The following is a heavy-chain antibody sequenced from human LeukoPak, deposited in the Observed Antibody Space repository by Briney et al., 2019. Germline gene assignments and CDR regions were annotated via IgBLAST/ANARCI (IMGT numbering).Heavy chain of an antibody. Sequence: SQTLSLTCAISGDSVSSNSAAWNWIRQSPSRGLEGLGRTYYRSKWYNDYAASVKSRITINADTSKNQFSLQLNSVTPEDTAVYYCARGAYGDSNYYYYGRDVWGQGTTVTVSS. CDR3: ARGAYGDSNYYYYGRDV. V-gene: IGHV6-1*01. D-gene: IGHD4-17*01. CDR2: TYYRSKWYN. J-gene: IGHJ6*02. CDR1: GDSVSSNSAA.